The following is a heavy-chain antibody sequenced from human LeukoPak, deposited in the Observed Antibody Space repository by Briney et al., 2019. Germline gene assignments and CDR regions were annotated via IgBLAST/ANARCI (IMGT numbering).Heavy chain of an antibody. V-gene: IGHV4-30-4*08. Sequence: SETLSLTCTVSGGSISSGGYYWSWIRQHPGKGLEWIGYIYYSGSTYYNPSLKSRVTISVDTSKNQFSLKLSSVTAADTAVYYCAREQYSSWYYFDYWGQGTLVTVSS. D-gene: IGHD6-13*01. CDR1: GGSISSGGYY. CDR2: IYYSGST. J-gene: IGHJ4*02. CDR3: AREQYSSWYYFDY.